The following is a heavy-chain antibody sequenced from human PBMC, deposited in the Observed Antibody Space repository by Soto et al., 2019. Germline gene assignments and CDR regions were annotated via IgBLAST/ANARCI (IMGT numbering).Heavy chain of an antibody. CDR3: ARKDKSGYFNWFDP. CDR2: IFPSDSDT. CDR1: GYTYTSYW. J-gene: IGHJ5*02. Sequence: GEALNLTCSTSGYTYTSYWIALLRQLLGKGLEWMGIIFPSDSDTRYGPSFQGQVTISADRSTSTVFLQWASLKASDTAVYFCARKDKSGYFNWFDPWGQGTLVTVSS. D-gene: IGHD3-22*01. V-gene: IGHV5-51*01.